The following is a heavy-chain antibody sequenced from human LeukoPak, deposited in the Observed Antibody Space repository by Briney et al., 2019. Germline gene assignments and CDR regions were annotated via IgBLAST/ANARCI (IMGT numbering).Heavy chain of an antibody. V-gene: IGHV1-69*05. J-gene: IGHJ4*02. Sequence: GASVKVSCKASGGTFSSYAISWVRQAPGQGLEWMGRIIPIFGTANYAQKFQGRVTITTDESTCTAYMELSGLRSEDTAVYYCASVASPATGHFDYWGQGTLVTVSS. CDR3: ASVASPATGHFDY. D-gene: IGHD2-21*01. CDR2: IIPIFGTA. CDR1: GGTFSSYA.